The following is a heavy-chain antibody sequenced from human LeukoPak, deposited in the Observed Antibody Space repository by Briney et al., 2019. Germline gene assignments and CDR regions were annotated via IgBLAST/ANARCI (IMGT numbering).Heavy chain of an antibody. CDR3: ARSSGWYSSLPLDY. J-gene: IGHJ4*02. Sequence: GALRLSCAASGFTFSSYAMHWVRQAPGKGLEWVAVISYDGSNKYYADSVKGRFTISRDNSKNTLYLQMNSLRAEDTAVYYCARSSGWYSSLPLDYWGQGTLVTVSS. CDR1: GFTFSSYA. V-gene: IGHV3-30*04. D-gene: IGHD6-19*01. CDR2: ISYDGSNK.